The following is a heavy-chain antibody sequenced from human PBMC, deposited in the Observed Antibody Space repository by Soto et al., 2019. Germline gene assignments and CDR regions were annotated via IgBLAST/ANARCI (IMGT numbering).Heavy chain of an antibody. CDR3: ARQRHVVVPAATYYYYYGMDV. CDR1: GYTFTGYY. J-gene: IGHJ6*02. Sequence: GPSVKVSCKASGYTFTGYYMHWVRQAPGQGLEWMGWINPNSGGTNYAQKFQGWVTMTRDTSISTAYMELSRLRSDDTAVYYCARQRHVVVPAATYYYYYGMDVWGQGTTVTVSS. V-gene: IGHV1-2*04. D-gene: IGHD2-2*01. CDR2: INPNSGGT.